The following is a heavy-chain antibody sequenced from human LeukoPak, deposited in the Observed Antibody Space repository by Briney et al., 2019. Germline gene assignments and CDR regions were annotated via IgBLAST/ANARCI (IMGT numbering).Heavy chain of an antibody. J-gene: IGHJ5*02. Sequence: PGRSLRLSCAASGFTFRTYGMHWVRQAPGKGLEWVAFVSCDGTKKHYADSVKGRFTISRDNSKNTLYLQMNSLRAEDTALYYCAKDLSIYWDSRGFDPWGQGTLVTVSS. CDR3: AKDLSIYWDSRGFDP. CDR2: VSCDGTKK. V-gene: IGHV3-30*18. D-gene: IGHD3-22*01. CDR1: GFTFRTYG.